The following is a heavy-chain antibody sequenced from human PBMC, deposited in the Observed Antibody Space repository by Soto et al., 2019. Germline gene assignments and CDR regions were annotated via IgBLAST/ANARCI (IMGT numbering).Heavy chain of an antibody. J-gene: IGHJ6*02. CDR1: GFTFGSYW. D-gene: IGHD3-3*01. V-gene: IGHV3-74*01. CDR2: IDSDGRST. Sequence: GGSLRLSCAASGFTFGSYWMNWVRQAPGKGLVWVSRIDSDGRSTTYADSVKGRFTTSRDNAKNTLYLQMNSLRAEDTAVYYCAKTDKSFGVVTLWSYYYGMDVWDRGTTVTVSS. CDR3: AKTDKSFGVVTLWSYYYGMDV.